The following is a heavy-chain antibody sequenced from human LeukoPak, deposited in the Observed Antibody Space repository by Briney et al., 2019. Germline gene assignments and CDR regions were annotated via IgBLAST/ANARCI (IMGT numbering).Heavy chain of an antibody. Sequence: SVKVSCKASGGTFSSYAISWVRQAPGQGLEWMGGIIPIFGTANYAQKFQGRVTITADKSTSTAYMELSGLRSEDTAVYYCARAPIGPIKLAYCGGDCSSASGYFDYWGQGTLVTVSS. CDR2: IIPIFGTA. D-gene: IGHD2-21*02. J-gene: IGHJ4*02. CDR3: ARAPIGPIKLAYCGGDCSSASGYFDY. CDR1: GGTFSSYA. V-gene: IGHV1-69*06.